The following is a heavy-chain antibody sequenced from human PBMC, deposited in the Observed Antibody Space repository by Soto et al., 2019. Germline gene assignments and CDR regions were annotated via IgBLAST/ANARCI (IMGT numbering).Heavy chain of an antibody. CDR2: MHSSGST. CDR1: GRSISSYY. Sequence: SETLSLTCTVSGRSISSYYWSWIRQPAGKGLEWIGRMHSSGSTNYNPSLKSRVTMSVDTSKNKFSLKTSSVTAADKDVYYCASPPNVSSSVFWGKGILVNVS. J-gene: IGHJ4*02. D-gene: IGHD3-10*01. CDR3: ASPPNVSSSVF. V-gene: IGHV4-4*07.